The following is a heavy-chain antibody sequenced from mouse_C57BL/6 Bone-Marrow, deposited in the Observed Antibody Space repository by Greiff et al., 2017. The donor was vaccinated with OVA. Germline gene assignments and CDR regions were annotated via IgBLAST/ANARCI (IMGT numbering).Heavy chain of an antibody. J-gene: IGHJ2*01. D-gene: IGHD1-1*01. Sequence: QVQLQQPGAELVRPGSSVKLSCKASGYTFTSYWMHWVKQRPIQGLEWIGNIDPSDSETHYNQKFKDKATLTVDKSSSTAYMQLSSLTSEDSAVYYCARVTTVVATGDYWGQGTTLTVSS. V-gene: IGHV1-52*01. CDR1: GYTFTSYW. CDR3: ARVTTVVATGDY. CDR2: IDPSDSET.